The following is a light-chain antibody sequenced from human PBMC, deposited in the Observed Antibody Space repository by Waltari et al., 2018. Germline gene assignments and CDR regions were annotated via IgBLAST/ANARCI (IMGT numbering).Light chain of an antibody. J-gene: IGKJ3*01. V-gene: IGKV1-33*01. CDR3: QRYDNLPIFA. CDR1: QDISNY. Sequence: DIQMTQSPSSLSASVGDRVTITCQASQDISNYLNWYQQKPGKAPKLLIHDASSLETGVTSRFSGSQSGTHFTFTISSLQPEDVATYYCQRYDNLPIFAFGPGTKVNIK. CDR2: DAS.